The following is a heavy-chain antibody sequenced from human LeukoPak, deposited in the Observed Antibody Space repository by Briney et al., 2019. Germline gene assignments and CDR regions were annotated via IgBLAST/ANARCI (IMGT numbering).Heavy chain of an antibody. J-gene: IGHJ6*03. CDR2: ISGSGGSS. V-gene: IGHV3-23*01. D-gene: IGHD4-17*01. Sequence: PGGSLRLSCAASGFPVSSNYMTWVRQAPGKGLEWVSVISGSGGSSFYADSVKGRFIISRDNSKNTLYLQMNSQRVEDTAQYYCAIDLSYGDPSYFYYYMDVWGKGTTVTVSS. CDR3: AIDLSYGDPSYFYYYMDV. CDR1: GFPVSSNY.